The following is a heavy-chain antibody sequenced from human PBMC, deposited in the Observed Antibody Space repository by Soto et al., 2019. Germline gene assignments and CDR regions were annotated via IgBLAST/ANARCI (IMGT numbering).Heavy chain of an antibody. D-gene: IGHD1-26*01. CDR2: ISWNSGSI. Sequence: LRLSCAASGFTFDDYAMHWVRQAPGKGLEWVSGISWNSGSIGYADSVKGRFTISRDNAKNSLYLQMNSLRAEDTALYYCAKDSVGATFSFDYWGQGTLVTVSS. CDR3: AKDSVGATFSFDY. V-gene: IGHV3-9*01. J-gene: IGHJ4*02. CDR1: GFTFDDYA.